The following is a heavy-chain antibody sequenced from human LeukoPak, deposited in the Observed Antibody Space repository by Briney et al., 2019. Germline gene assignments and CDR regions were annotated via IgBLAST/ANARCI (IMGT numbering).Heavy chain of an antibody. CDR3: ARDAGWVFDY. V-gene: IGHV3-33*01. CDR1: GFTFSSYG. CDR2: IWYDGSYK. J-gene: IGHJ4*02. Sequence: GGSLRLSCAASGFTFSSYGMHWVRQAPGRGLEWVAVIWYDGSYKYYADSVKGRFTVSRDDSKNTMYLQMDSLRAEDTAVYYCARDAGWVFDYWGQGTLVTVSS. D-gene: IGHD6-19*01.